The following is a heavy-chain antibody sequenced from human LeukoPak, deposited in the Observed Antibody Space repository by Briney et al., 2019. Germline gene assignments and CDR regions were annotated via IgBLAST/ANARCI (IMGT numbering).Heavy chain of an antibody. V-gene: IGHV1-18*01. J-gene: IGHJ4*02. CDR1: GYTFTSYG. CDR3: ARDYGDYNLDY. Sequence: ASVKVSCKASGYTFTSYGISWVRQAPGQGLEWMGWISAYNGNTNYAQNLQDRVTMTTDTSTTIAYMELRSLRSDDTAVYYCARDYGDYNLDYWGQGTLVTVSS. D-gene: IGHD4-17*01. CDR2: ISAYNGNT.